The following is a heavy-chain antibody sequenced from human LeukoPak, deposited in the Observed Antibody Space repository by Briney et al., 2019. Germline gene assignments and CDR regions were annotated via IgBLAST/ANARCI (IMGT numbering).Heavy chain of an antibody. J-gene: IGHJ4*02. Sequence: PGRSLRLSCEASGFTFSNFGMHWVRQAPGKGLEWVAIISYDGSTKYYADSVKGRFSISRDNSKNTLSLQMNSLRAEDTAVYYCARVRYYYDSHRTYYFDYWGQGTLVTVSS. CDR3: ARVRYYYDSHRTYYFDY. CDR1: GFTFSNFG. CDR2: ISYDGSTK. D-gene: IGHD3-22*01. V-gene: IGHV3-30*03.